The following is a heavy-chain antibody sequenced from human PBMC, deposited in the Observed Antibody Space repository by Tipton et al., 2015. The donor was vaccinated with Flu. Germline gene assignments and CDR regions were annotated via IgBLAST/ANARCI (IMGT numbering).Heavy chain of an antibody. CDR3: ARRWFWSGYYTGPGGDWFDP. J-gene: IGHJ5*02. D-gene: IGHD3-3*01. Sequence: QLVQSGAEVKKPGESLKISCKGSGYSFTSYWIGWVRQMPGKGLEWMGIIYPGDSDTRYSPSFQGQVTISADKSISTAYLQWGSLKASDTAMYYCARRWFWSGYYTGPGGDWFDPWGQGTLVTVSS. CDR2: IYPGDSDT. CDR1: GYSFTSYW. V-gene: IGHV5-51*03.